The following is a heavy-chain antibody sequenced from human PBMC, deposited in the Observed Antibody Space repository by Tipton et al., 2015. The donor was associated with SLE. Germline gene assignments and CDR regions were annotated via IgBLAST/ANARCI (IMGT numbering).Heavy chain of an antibody. CDR3: ARDPYDFWSGYTPSGAMDV. CDR1: GGSFSGYY. Sequence: TLSLTCAVYGGSFSGYYWTWIRQPPGKGLEWIGDINHSGSTNYNPSLKSRVTISVDMSKNQFSLKLSSVTAADTAIYYCARDPYDFWSGYTPSGAMDVWGKGTTVTVSS. CDR2: INHSGST. D-gene: IGHD3-3*01. J-gene: IGHJ6*03. V-gene: IGHV4-34*01.